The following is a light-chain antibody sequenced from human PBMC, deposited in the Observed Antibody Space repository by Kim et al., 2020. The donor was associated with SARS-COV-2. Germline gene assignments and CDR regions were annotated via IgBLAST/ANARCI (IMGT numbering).Light chain of an antibody. CDR3: QQRSRWPIT. Sequence: LSPGYRATLSCRARPSVSVELAWSQQKPGPPPTLLISDASARATGIPARFSGSGSGTDFTLTINRLDPGDTSVYYCQQRSRWPITFGQGTRLEIK. CDR1: PSVSVE. CDR2: DAS. J-gene: IGKJ5*01. V-gene: IGKV3-11*01.